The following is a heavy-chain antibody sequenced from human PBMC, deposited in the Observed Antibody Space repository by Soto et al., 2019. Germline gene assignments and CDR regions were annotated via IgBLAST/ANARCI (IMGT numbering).Heavy chain of an antibody. CDR2: ISGSGGST. J-gene: IGHJ4*02. CDR3: ASNGDYVWGSYRYTWSRREDY. CDR1: GFNFSSYA. Sequence: GGSLRLSCAASGFNFSSYAMSWVREAPGKGLEWVSAISGSGGSTYYADSVKGRFTISRDNSTNTLYLQMNSLRAEDTAVYYCASNGDYVWGSYRYTWSRREDYWGQGTLVTVSS. V-gene: IGHV3-23*01. D-gene: IGHD3-16*02.